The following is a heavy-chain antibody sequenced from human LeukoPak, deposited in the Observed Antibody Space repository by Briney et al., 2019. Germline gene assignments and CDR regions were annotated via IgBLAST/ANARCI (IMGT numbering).Heavy chain of an antibody. V-gene: IGHV1-2*02. CDR2: INPNSGGT. Sequence: ASVKASCKASGYTFTGYYMHWVRQAPGQGLEWMGWINPNSGGTNYAQKFQGRVTMTRDTSISTAYMELSRLRSDDTAVYYCARDRATGIAAAGDDYWGQGTLVTVSS. CDR1: GYTFTGYY. CDR3: ARDRATGIAAAGDDY. J-gene: IGHJ4*02. D-gene: IGHD6-13*01.